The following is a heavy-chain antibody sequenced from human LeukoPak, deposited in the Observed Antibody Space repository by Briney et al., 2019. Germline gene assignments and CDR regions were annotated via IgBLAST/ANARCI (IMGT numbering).Heavy chain of an antibody. CDR1: GYTFTNYG. D-gene: IGHD5-18*01. J-gene: IGHJ4*02. V-gene: IGHV1-2*02. CDR2: INPESCAT. Sequence: ASVKVSCKASGYTFTNYGINWVRQATGQGLEWMGWINPESCATNYAQKFQGRVTLTTDASISTAYMDLSSLTSDDTALYYCAYRGDTFAYDHWGQGTLVTVSS. CDR3: AYRGDTFAYDH.